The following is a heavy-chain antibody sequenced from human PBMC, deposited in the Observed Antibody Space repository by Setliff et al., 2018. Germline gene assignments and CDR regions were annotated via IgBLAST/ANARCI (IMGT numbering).Heavy chain of an antibody. D-gene: IGHD1-26*01. CDR2: INHSGST. Sequence: PSETLSLTCAVYGGSFSGYYWSWIRQPPGKGLEWIGEINHSGSTNYNPSLKSRVTISVDTSKNHFSLKLDSVTAADTALYYCARSPSSGAYWNPRPFYSDYWARGTLVTVSS. J-gene: IGHJ4*02. CDR1: GGSFSGYY. CDR3: ARSPSSGAYWNPRPFYSDY. V-gene: IGHV4-34*01.